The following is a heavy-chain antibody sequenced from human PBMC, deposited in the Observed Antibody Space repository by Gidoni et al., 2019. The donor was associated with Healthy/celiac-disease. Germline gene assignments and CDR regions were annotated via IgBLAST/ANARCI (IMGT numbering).Heavy chain of an antibody. CDR3: AKLILNDSSGFHVSYYYYGMDV. J-gene: IGHJ6*02. Sequence: GLEWVAVISYDGSNKYYADSVKGRFTISRDNSKNTLYLQMNSLRAEDTAVYYCAKLILNDSSGFHVSYYYYGMDVWGQGTTVTVSS. CDR2: ISYDGSNK. D-gene: IGHD3-22*01. V-gene: IGHV3-30*18.